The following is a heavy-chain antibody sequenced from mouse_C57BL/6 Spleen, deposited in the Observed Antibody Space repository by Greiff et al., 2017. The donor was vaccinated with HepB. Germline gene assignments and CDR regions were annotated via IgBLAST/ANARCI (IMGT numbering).Heavy chain of an antibody. J-gene: IGHJ4*01. V-gene: IGHV1-82*01. Sequence: VQRVESGPELVKPGASVKISCKASGYAFSSSWMNWVKQRPGKGLEWIGRIYPGDGDTNYNGKFKGKATLTADKSSSTAYMQLSSLTSEDSAVYFCARKTTVGAMDYWGQGTSVTVSS. CDR1: GYAFSSSW. CDR3: ARKTTVGAMDY. D-gene: IGHD1-1*01. CDR2: IYPGDGDT.